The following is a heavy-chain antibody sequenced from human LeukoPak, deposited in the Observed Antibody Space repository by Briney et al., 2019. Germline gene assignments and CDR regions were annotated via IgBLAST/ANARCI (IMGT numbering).Heavy chain of an antibody. D-gene: IGHD2-2*01. Sequence: GESLKISCMGSGYSFTIYWIGWVRQMPGKGLEWMGIICPGDSDTRYSPSFQGQVTISADQSSSAAYLQGSSLNASDIAMYYCARRNKDDCSSTSCYGGFDYWGQGTLVTVSA. CDR1: GYSFTIYW. CDR3: ARRNKDDCSSTSCYGGFDY. CDR2: ICPGDSDT. J-gene: IGHJ4*02. V-gene: IGHV5-51*01.